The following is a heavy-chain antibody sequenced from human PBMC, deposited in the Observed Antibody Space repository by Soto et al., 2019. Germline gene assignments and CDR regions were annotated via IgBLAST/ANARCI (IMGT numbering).Heavy chain of an antibody. D-gene: IGHD5-12*01. CDR1: GGSFSTFA. V-gene: IGHV1-69*01. CDR2: IIPIFNTA. J-gene: IGHJ5*02. CDR3: ARDHPLARGNNWCDP. Sequence: QVQLVQSGAEVKKPGSSVKVSCKASGGSFSTFAISWVRQAPGQGLEWMGGIIPIFNTAKYTQKFQGRVTIIADESTSTAYMELSSLRSDDTAVYYCARDHPLARGNNWCDPWGQGTLVTVSS.